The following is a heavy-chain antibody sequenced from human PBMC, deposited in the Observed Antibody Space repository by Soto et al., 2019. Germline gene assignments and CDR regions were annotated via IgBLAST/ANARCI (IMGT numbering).Heavy chain of an antibody. D-gene: IGHD4-17*01. CDR3: ASSHAGYYGDYVGWFDP. CDR2: ISSSSSTI. Sequence: EVQLVESGGGLVQPGGSLRLSCAASGFTFSSYSMNWVRQAPGKGLEWVSYISSSSSTIYYADSVKGRFTISRDNAKNSLYLQMNSLRAEDTAVYYCASSHAGYYGDYVGWFDPWGQGTLVTVSS. V-gene: IGHV3-48*01. CDR1: GFTFSSYS. J-gene: IGHJ5*02.